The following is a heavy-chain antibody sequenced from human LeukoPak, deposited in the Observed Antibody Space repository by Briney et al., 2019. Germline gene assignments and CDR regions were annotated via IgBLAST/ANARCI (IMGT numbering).Heavy chain of an antibody. CDR2: IYYSGST. D-gene: IGHD3-3*01. CDR1: GGSISSGDYY. CDR3: ARVGFDDFWSGYLISDAFDI. Sequence: PSQTLSLTCTVSGGSISSGDYYWSWIRQPPGKGLEWIGYIYYSGSTYYNPSLKSRVTISVDTSKNQFSLKLSSVTAADTAVYYCARVGFDDFWSGYLISDAFDIWGQGTMVTVS. V-gene: IGHV4-30-4*08. J-gene: IGHJ3*02.